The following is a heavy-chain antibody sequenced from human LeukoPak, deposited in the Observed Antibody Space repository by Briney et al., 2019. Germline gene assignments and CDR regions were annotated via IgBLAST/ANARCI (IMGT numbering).Heavy chain of an antibody. CDR1: GFTFSSYG. J-gene: IGHJ4*02. Sequence: GGSLRLSCAASGFTFSSYGMHWVRQAPGKGLEWVAVISYDGSNKYYADSVKGRFTISRDNSKNTLYLQMNSLRAEDTAVYYCATLVTAIPSDYWGQGTLVTVSS. V-gene: IGHV3-30*19. D-gene: IGHD2-21*02. CDR3: ATLVTAIPSDY. CDR2: ISYDGSNK.